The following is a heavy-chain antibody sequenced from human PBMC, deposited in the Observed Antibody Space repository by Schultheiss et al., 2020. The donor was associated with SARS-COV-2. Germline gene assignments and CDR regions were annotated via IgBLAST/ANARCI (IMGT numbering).Heavy chain of an antibody. D-gene: IGHD1-14*01. CDR2: INHSGST. V-gene: IGHV4-34*01. J-gene: IGHJ5*02. Sequence: SETLSLTCAVYGGSFSGYYWSWIRQPPGKGLEWIGEINHSGSTNYNPSLKSRVTISVDTSKNQFSLKLSSVTAADTAVYYCVRGRKWSSNLFRSHWFDPWGQGTLVTVAS. CDR3: VRGRKWSSNLFRSHWFDP. CDR1: GGSFSGYY.